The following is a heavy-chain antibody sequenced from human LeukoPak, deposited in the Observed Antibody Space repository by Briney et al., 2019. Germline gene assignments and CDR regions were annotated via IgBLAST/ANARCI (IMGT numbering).Heavy chain of an antibody. CDR1: RYTISSGFY. D-gene: IGHD3-22*01. CDR2: IYHTGST. J-gene: IGHJ4*02. CDR3: ARYHYDSSGYSQSDFDY. Sequence: SETLSLTCTVSRYTISSGFYWGWIRQPPGKGLEWIGSIYHTGSTYYNPSLKSRVTISVDTSKNQFSLKVNSVTPADTAVYYCARYHYDSSGYSQSDFDYWGQGTLVTVSS. V-gene: IGHV4-38-2*02.